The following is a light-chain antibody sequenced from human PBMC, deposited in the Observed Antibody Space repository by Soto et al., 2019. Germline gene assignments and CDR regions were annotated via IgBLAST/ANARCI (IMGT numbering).Light chain of an antibody. CDR2: HAS. J-gene: IGKJ4*01. CDR1: QGVGSD. CDR3: VQDNSNPLT. Sequence: AIQMTQSPSSLSASVGERVTITCRASQGVGSDLGWYQQKPGKDPKLLIYHASTSHNGGSSKFSGSGSGTDFTLTNSSLQPEYCATYYGVQDNSNPLTFGGGTKVGSK. V-gene: IGKV1-6*01.